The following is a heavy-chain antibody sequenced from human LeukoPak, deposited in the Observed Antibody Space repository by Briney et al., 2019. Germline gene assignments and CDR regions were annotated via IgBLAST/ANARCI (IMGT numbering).Heavy chain of an antibody. CDR2: IVYSGST. CDR3: ARVRGRAGILSYYDNRRQTGRYYVDN. D-gene: IGHD1-26*01. Sequence: SETLSLTCSVSGDSIGSYYWSWIRQPPGEGLEGWRYIVYSGSTKYNPSLKSRVTMSVDTSKNQFSLKLTSVTAADTAVYYCARVRGRAGILSYYDNRRQTGRYYVDNWGQGILVSVSS. CDR1: GDSIGSYY. J-gene: IGHJ4*02. V-gene: IGHV4-59*01.